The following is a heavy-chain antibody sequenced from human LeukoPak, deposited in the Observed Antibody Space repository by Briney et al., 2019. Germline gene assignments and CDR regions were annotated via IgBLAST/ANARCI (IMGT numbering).Heavy chain of an antibody. V-gene: IGHV4-61*01. CDR2: IYYSGST. CDR1: GGSVSSGNYY. Sequence: SETLSLTCTVSGGSVSSGNYYWSWIRQPPGKGLEWIGYIYYSGSTKYNPSLKSRVTILVDTSKNQFSLKLSSVTAADTAVYYCARDPSGYFNYWGQGTLATVSS. J-gene: IGHJ4*01. CDR3: ARDPSGYFNY. D-gene: IGHD3-22*01.